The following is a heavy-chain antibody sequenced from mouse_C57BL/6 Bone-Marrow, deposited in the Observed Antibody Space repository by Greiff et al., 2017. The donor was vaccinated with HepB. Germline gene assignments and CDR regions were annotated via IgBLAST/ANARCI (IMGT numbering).Heavy chain of an antibody. J-gene: IGHJ3*01. Sequence: VQLQQPGAELVKPGASVKLSCKASGYTFTSYWMHWVKQRPGRGLEWIGRIDPNSGGTKYNEKFKSKATLTVDKPSSTAYMQLSSLTSEDSAVYYRARKGKTTVVERWFAYWGQGTLVTVSA. V-gene: IGHV1-72*01. CDR2: IDPNSGGT. CDR3: ARKGKTTVVERWFAY. CDR1: GYTFTSYW. D-gene: IGHD1-1*01.